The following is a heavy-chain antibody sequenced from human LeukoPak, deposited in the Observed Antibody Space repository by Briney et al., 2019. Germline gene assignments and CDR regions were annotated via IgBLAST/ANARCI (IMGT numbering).Heavy chain of an antibody. CDR2: INGDGSST. V-gene: IGHV3-74*01. D-gene: IGHD3-10*01. Sequence: PGGSLRLSCAASGFTFSSYWMHWVRQAPGKGLVWVSRINGDGSSTSHADSVKGRFTISRDNAKNTLYLQMNSLRAEDTAVYYCARHYYASGSYCHFDPWGQGTLVTVSS. CDR1: GFTFSSYW. CDR3: ARHYYASGSYCHFDP. J-gene: IGHJ5*02.